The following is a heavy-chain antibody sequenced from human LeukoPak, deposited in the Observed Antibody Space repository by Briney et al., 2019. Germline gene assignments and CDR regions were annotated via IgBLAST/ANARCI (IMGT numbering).Heavy chain of an antibody. CDR1: GYTFTGYY. CDR3: ARSGPRNWFDP. D-gene: IGHD1-14*01. J-gene: IGHJ5*02. Sequence: GTSVKVSCKASGYTFTGYYMHWVRQAPGQGLEWMGIINPSGGSTSYAQKFQGRVTMTRDTSTSTVYMELSSLRSEDTAVYYCARSGPRNWFDPWGQGTLVTVSS. V-gene: IGHV1-46*01. CDR2: INPSGGST.